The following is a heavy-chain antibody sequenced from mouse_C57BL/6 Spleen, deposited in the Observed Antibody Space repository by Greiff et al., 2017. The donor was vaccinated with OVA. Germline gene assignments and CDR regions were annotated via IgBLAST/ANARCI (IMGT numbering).Heavy chain of an antibody. CDR3: ARGDYCGSSYDDY. Sequence: QVQLQQSGAELVRPGSSVKLSCKASGYTFTSYWMHWVKQRPIQGLEWIGNIDPSDSETTYNQKFKDKATLTVDKSSSTAYMPLSSLTSDDSGVYYCARGDYCGSSYDDYWGQGTTLTVSS. CDR1: GYTFTSYW. D-gene: IGHD1-1*01. CDR2: IDPSDSET. J-gene: IGHJ2*01. V-gene: IGHV1-52*01.